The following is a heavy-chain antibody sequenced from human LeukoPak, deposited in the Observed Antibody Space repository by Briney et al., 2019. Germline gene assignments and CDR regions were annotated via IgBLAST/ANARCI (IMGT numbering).Heavy chain of an antibody. CDR2: IINSGSTF. CDR3: ARGPPRGKYYYMDV. V-gene: IGHV3-11*04. J-gene: IGHJ6*03. D-gene: IGHD1-1*01. CDR1: GFTFSDYY. Sequence: PGGSLRLSCAASGFTFSDYYMSWIRQAPGKGLEWISYIINSGSTFYYADSVKGRFTISRDNAKNSLYLQMNSLTAGDTAVYYCARGPPRGKYYYMDVWGKGTTVTVSS.